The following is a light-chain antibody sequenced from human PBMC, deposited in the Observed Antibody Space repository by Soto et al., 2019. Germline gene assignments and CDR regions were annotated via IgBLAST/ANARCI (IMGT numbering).Light chain of an antibody. J-gene: IGKJ4*01. CDR1: QSVSSSY. Sequence: EIVWTQSPGTLSLSPGERATLSCRASQSVSSSYLAWYQQKPGQAPRLLIYGASSRATGIPDRFSCSGSGTDLTLTISRLEPEDFAVYYCQQYGSSPLTFGGGNKVEIK. V-gene: IGKV3-20*01. CDR3: QQYGSSPLT. CDR2: GAS.